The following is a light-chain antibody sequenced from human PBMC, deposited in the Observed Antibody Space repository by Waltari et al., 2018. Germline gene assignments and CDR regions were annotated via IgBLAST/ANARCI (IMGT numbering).Light chain of an antibody. CDR1: ESLLHSNGNTY. Sequence: VMTQSPLSLPVTPGEPASISCRSRESLLHSNGNTYSALYLQKPGQSPQLLIYLGLTRASGVPDRFSGSGSGTDFTLKISRVEAEEVGIYYCMQAIRTPRTFAQGTKVEIK. CDR2: LGL. V-gene: IGKV2-28*01. J-gene: IGKJ1*01. CDR3: MQAIRTPRT.